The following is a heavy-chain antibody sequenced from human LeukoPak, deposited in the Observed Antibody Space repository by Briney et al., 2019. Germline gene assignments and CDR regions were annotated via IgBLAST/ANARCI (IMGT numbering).Heavy chain of an antibody. CDR2: INHSGST. Sequence: PSETLSLTCTVSGGSFSGYYWGWIRQPPGKGLEWIGEINHSGSTNYNPSLKSRVTISVDTSKNQFSLKLSSVTAADTAVYYCATEKYYYGNSGYYSIDYWGQGTLVTVSS. V-gene: IGHV4-34*01. D-gene: IGHD3-22*01. CDR3: ATEKYYYGNSGYYSIDY. CDR1: GGSFSGYY. J-gene: IGHJ4*02.